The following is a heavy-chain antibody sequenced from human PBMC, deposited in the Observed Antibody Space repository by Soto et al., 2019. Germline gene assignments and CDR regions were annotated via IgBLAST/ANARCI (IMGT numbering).Heavy chain of an antibody. D-gene: IGHD3-10*01. V-gene: IGHV3-23*01. Sequence: GGSLRLSCAASGFAFSSHPMSWVRQAPEKGLEWVAGISDGGDLTYNADSVRGRFTISRENSRNTLYLQMNSLRAEDTAVYYCPRGVIGSSRAFDIWAQGTMVTVS. J-gene: IGHJ3*02. CDR2: ISDGGDLT. CDR1: GFAFSSHP. CDR3: PRGVIGSSRAFDI.